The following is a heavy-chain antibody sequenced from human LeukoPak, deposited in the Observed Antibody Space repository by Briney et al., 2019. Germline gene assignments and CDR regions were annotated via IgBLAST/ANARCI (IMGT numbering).Heavy chain of an antibody. J-gene: IGHJ6*03. Sequence: LSLTCAVYGGSFSGYYWSWIRQAPGKGLEWVSYISSSGSTIYYADSVKGRFTISRDNAKNSLYLQMNSLRAEDTAVYYCARVLGYYDSSGPRMDVWGKGTTVTISS. CDR1: GGSFSGYY. D-gene: IGHD3-22*01. V-gene: IGHV3-11*01. CDR2: ISSSGSTI. CDR3: ARVLGYYDSSGPRMDV.